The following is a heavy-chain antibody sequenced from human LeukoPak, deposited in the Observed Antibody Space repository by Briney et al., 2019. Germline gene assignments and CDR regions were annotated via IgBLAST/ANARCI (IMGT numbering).Heavy chain of an antibody. J-gene: IGHJ4*02. V-gene: IGHV3-23*01. CDR2: ISGSAHKI. CDR1: GITFSNYA. CDR3: AGRPTGYSSGYIH. Sequence: PGGSLRLSCVASGITFSNYAVSWVRQAPEKGLDWVSVISGSAHKIRYADSVKGRFTISRDNSENIVYLQMNNLRVEDTAVYYCAGRPTGYSSGYIHWGQVTLVTVSS. D-gene: IGHD5-18*01.